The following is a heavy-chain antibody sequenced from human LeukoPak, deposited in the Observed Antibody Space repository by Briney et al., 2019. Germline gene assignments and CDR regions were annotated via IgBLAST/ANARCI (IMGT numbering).Heavy chain of an antibody. V-gene: IGHV3-7*01. CDR3: ARGSSGRQQLRDY. CDR1: GFIFSRYS. D-gene: IGHD6-13*01. J-gene: IGHJ4*02. CDR2: IKEDGREK. Sequence: GGSLRLSCAASGFIFSRYSMSWVRQAPGKGLEWVANIKEDGREKYYVDSVKGRFTISRDNAKNSLYLQMNSLRAEDTAVYYCARGSSGRQQLRDYWGQGTLVTVSS.